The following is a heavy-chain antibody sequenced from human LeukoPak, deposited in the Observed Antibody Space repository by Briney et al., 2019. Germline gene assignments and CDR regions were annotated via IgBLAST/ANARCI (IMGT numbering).Heavy chain of an antibody. CDR2: IYYSGST. D-gene: IGHD2-15*01. J-gene: IGHJ4*02. Sequence: SETLSLTCTVSGGSISSYYWSWIRQPPGKGLEWIGYIYYSGSTNYNPSLKSRVTISVDTSKNQFSLKLSSVTAADTAVYYCARFLGVGYYFDYWGQGTLVTVSS. CDR1: GGSISSYY. V-gene: IGHV4-59*01. CDR3: ARFLGVGYYFDY.